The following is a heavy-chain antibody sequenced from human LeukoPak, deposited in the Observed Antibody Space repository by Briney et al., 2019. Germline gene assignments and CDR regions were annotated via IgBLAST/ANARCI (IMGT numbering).Heavy chain of an antibody. Sequence: AGGSLRLSCAASGFTFSSYEMNWVRQAPGKGLEWVSYISSSGSTIYYADSVKGRFTISRDNAENLLYLEMNSLRAEDTAVYYCAREGGNGWYSGWFDPWGQGILVTVSS. V-gene: IGHV3-48*03. CDR3: AREGGNGWYSGWFDP. J-gene: IGHJ5*02. CDR2: ISSSGSTI. D-gene: IGHD6-19*01. CDR1: GFTFSSYE.